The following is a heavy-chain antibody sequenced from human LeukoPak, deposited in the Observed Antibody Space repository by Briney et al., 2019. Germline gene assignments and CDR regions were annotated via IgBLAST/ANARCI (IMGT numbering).Heavy chain of an antibody. V-gene: IGHV4-4*07. CDR3: ARESHSSSYLFDY. D-gene: IGHD6-6*01. J-gene: IGHJ4*02. CDR1: GVSFSSYY. Sequence: PSETLSLTRTVSGVSFSSYYWTWIRQPAGKGLEWIGRIYSSGNTNYNPSLESRVTMSVDTSKNQFSLKLSSVTAADTAVYYCARESHSSSYLFDYWGQGTLVTVSS. CDR2: IYSSGNT.